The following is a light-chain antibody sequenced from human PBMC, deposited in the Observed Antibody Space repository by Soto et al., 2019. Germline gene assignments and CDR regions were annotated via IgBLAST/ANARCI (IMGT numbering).Light chain of an antibody. Sequence: QSALTQPASVSGSPGQSITISCTGSSSDIGGYKYVSWYQQHPGESPRLLIYEVSNRPSGISSRFSGSKSGNTASLSIFGLQPEGGADYCCSSCTSSTTLVFGSGTKGTV. CDR3: SSCTSSTTLV. CDR1: SSDIGGYKY. J-gene: IGLJ1*01. V-gene: IGLV2-14*01. CDR2: EVS.